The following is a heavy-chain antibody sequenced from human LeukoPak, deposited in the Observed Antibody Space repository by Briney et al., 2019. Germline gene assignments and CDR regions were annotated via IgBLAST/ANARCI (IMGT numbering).Heavy chain of an antibody. CDR3: ARSPIYGDYLDY. V-gene: IGHV3-30*04. CDR2: ISYDGSNK. J-gene: IGHJ4*02. CDR1: GFTFSSYA. D-gene: IGHD4-17*01. Sequence: SGGSLRLSCAASGFTFSSYAMHWVRQAPGKGLEWVAVISYDGSNKYYADSVKGRFTISRDNSKNTLYLQMNSLSAEDTAVYYCARSPIYGDYLDYWGQGTLVTVSS.